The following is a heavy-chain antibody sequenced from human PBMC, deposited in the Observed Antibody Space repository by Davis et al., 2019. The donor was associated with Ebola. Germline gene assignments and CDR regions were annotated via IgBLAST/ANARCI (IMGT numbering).Heavy chain of an antibody. V-gene: IGHV3-69-1*01. CDR3: ARDPGFRGWLESPLYFDF. J-gene: IGHJ4*02. CDR2: LGLSADT. CDR1: GLVFSNYV. D-gene: IGHD5-24*01. Sequence: GGSLRLSCAASGLVFSNYVMSWVRRAPGKGLEWVSTLGLSADTYYADSVKGRFTVSRDNAKNSLYLQMNSLTDDDTALYYCARDPGFRGWLESPLYFDFWGQGTLVTVSS.